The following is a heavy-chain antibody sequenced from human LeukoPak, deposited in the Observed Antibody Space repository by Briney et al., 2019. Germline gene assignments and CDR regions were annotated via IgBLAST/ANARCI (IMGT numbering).Heavy chain of an antibody. CDR3: AKLWWEPNDY. CDR2: ISYDGSNK. V-gene: IGHV3-30*18. Sequence: GRSLRLSCAASGFTFSSYGMHWVRQAPGKGLEWVAVISYDGSNKYYADSVKGRFTISRDNSKNTLHLQMNSLRAEDTAVYYCAKLWWEPNDYWGQGTLVTVSS. CDR1: GFTFSSYG. J-gene: IGHJ4*02. D-gene: IGHD2-21*01.